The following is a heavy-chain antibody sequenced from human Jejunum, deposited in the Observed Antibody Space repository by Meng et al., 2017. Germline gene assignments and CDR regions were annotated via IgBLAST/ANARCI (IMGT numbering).Heavy chain of an antibody. CDR1: GSTLSDYY. V-gene: IGHV3-72*01. J-gene: IGHJ4*02. D-gene: IGHD5-12*01. CDR2: SRNKANSYST. Sequence: SLKISWAAAGSTLSDYYMDWVRQAPGKGPEWVGRSRNKANSYSTEYVASVIGIFTIPTDDSKNSLYLQMNSLKIEDTAVYYCSRGLSGNDVGEHYWGQGTLVTVSS. CDR3: SRGLSGNDVGEHY.